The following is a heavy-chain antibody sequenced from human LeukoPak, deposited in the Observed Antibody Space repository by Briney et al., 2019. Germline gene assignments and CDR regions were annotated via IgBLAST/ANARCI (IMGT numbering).Heavy chain of an antibody. J-gene: IGHJ5*02. V-gene: IGHV4-34*01. CDR3: ARGGRFYSYGLLKYNWFDP. Sequence: PSETLSLTCAVYGGSFSGYYWSWIRQPPGKGLEWIGEINHSGSTNYNPSLKSRVTISVDTSKNQFSLKLSSVTAADTAVYYCARGGRFYSYGLLKYNWFDPWGQGTLVTVSS. CDR1: GGSFSGYY. CDR2: INHSGST. D-gene: IGHD5-18*01.